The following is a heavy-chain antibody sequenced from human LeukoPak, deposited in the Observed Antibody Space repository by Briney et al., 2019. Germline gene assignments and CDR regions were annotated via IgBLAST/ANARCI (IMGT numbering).Heavy chain of an antibody. D-gene: IGHD6-13*01. CDR2: IDWDDDK. CDR1: GGSISSSSYY. Sequence: TLSLTCTVSGGSISSSSYYWGWIRQPPGKALEWLARIDWDDDKYYSTSLKTRLTISKDTSKNQVVLTMTNMDPVDTATYYCARIDSSSPYHFDYWGQGTLVTVSS. V-gene: IGHV2-70*11. J-gene: IGHJ4*02. CDR3: ARIDSSSPYHFDY.